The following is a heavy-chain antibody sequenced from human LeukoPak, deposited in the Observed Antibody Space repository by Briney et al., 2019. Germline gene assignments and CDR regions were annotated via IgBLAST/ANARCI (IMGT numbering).Heavy chain of an antibody. V-gene: IGHV4-39*02. D-gene: IGHD6-13*01. Sequence: SETLSLTCTVSGGSISSSSYYWGWIRQPPGKGLEWIGSIYYSGSTYYNPSLKSRVTISVDTSKNQFSLKLSSVTAADTAVYYCARDFIAAAGSYFDYWGQGTLVTVSS. J-gene: IGHJ4*02. CDR3: ARDFIAAAGSYFDY. CDR1: GGSISSSSYY. CDR2: IYYSGST.